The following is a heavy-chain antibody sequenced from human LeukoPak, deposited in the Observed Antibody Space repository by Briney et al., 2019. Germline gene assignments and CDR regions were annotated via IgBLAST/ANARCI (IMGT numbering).Heavy chain of an antibody. Sequence: GGSLRLSCAASGFTFSRHAMHWVRRAPGKGLELVSSIRRNGDSTGYGNSVKGRFTISRDNSKNTLYLQMGSLRIEDMAIYYCARSSGDFDHYYGMDVWGQGTSVTVSS. CDR3: ARSSGDFDHYYGMDV. CDR1: GFTFSRHA. CDR2: IRRNGDST. J-gene: IGHJ6*02. D-gene: IGHD1-26*01. V-gene: IGHV3-64*01.